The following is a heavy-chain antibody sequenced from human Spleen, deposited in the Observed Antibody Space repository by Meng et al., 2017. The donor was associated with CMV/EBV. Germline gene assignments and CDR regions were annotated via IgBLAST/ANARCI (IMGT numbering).Heavy chain of an antibody. CDR3: ARDRGWLQFDY. Sequence: GGSLRLSCAASGFTFSSYWLSWVRQAPGKGLEWVANINGDGSEKNYLDSVKGRFTISRDNAKNSLYLQVNSLRPEDTAVYYCARDRGWLQFDYWGQGTLVTVSS. J-gene: IGHJ4*02. CDR2: INGDGSEK. D-gene: IGHD5-24*01. V-gene: IGHV3-7*01. CDR1: GFTFSSYW.